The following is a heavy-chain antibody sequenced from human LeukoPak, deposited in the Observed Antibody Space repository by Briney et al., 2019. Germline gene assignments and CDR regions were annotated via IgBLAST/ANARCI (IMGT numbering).Heavy chain of an antibody. D-gene: IGHD3-22*01. CDR2: VYHSGST. CDR1: DYSISSGDY. V-gene: IGHV4-38-2*01. J-gene: IGHJ4*02. Sequence: PSETLSLTCAVSDYSISSGDYWGWIRQPPGKGLEWIGSVYHSGSTHYSPSLKSRVTISVDTSKNQFSLKLRSVTAADTAVYYCARNDCSGYFDYWGQGTLVTVSS. CDR3: ARNDCSGYFDY.